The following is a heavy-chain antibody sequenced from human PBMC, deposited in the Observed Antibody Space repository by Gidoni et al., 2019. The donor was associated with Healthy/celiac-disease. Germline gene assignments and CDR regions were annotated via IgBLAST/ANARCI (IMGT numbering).Heavy chain of an antibody. J-gene: IGHJ4*02. Sequence: QVQLVQSAAAVKKPGASVKVSCKASGYTFTGYYMHWVRQAPGQGLERMGWINPNSGGTNYAQKFQGRVTMTRDTSISTAYMELSRLRSDDTAVYYCERAANYYDSSGYVYWGQGTLVTVSS. D-gene: IGHD3-22*01. CDR1: GYTFTGYY. CDR3: ERAANYYDSSGYVY. CDR2: INPNSGGT. V-gene: IGHV1-2*02.